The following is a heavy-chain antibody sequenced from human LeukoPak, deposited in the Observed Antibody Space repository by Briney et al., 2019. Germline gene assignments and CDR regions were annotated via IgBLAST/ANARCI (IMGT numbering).Heavy chain of an antibody. V-gene: IGHV1-69*05. CDR1: GDTFSSYA. Sequence: ASVKVPCKASGDTFSSYAISWVRQAPGQGLEWMGGIIPIFGTANYAQKFQGRVTITTDESTSTAYMELSSLRSEDTAVYYCARDNQIGNEFWSGYSDWCDPWNQGSLVTVSS. J-gene: IGHJ5*02. D-gene: IGHD3-3*01. CDR3: ARDNQIGNEFWSGYSDWCDP. CDR2: IIPIFGTA.